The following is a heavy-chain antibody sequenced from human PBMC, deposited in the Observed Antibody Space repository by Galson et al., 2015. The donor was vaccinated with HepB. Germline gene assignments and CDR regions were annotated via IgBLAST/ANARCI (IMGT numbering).Heavy chain of an antibody. CDR3: ARGAIRYILTGYYGYYFDY. CDR1: GGSFSGYY. J-gene: IGHJ4*02. D-gene: IGHD3-9*01. CDR2: INHSGST. Sequence: LSLTCAVYGGSFSGYYWSWIRQPPGKGLEWIGEINHSGSTNYNPSLKSRVTISVDTSKNQFSLKLSSVTAADTAVYYCARGAIRYILTGYYGYYFDYWGQGTLVTVSS. V-gene: IGHV4-34*01.